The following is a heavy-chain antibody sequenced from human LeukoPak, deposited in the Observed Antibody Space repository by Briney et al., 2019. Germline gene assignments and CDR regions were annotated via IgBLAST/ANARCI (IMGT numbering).Heavy chain of an antibody. Sequence: PGGSLRLSCAASGFTFDDYGLSWVRQAPGKGLEWVSTINWNGGSTGYADSVKGRFTISRDNAKNSLYLQMNSLRAEDTAVYYCARPYSSGWLRYWGQGTLVTVSS. D-gene: IGHD6-19*01. CDR1: GFTFDDYG. J-gene: IGHJ4*02. V-gene: IGHV3-20*04. CDR3: ARPYSSGWLRY. CDR2: INWNGGST.